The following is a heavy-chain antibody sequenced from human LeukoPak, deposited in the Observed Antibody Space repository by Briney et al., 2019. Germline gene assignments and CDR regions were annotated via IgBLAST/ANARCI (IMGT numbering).Heavy chain of an antibody. CDR3: ARAGRYCSSTSCYRTRYYYYGMDV. V-gene: IGHV4-59*12. Sequence: SETLSLTCTVSGGSISSYYWSWIRQPPGKGLEWIGYIYYSGSTYYNPSLKSRVTISVDTSKNQFSLKLSSVTAADTAVYYCARAGRYCSSTSCYRTRYYYYGMDVWGQGTTVTVSS. CDR1: GGSISSYY. CDR2: IYYSGST. D-gene: IGHD2-2*02. J-gene: IGHJ6*02.